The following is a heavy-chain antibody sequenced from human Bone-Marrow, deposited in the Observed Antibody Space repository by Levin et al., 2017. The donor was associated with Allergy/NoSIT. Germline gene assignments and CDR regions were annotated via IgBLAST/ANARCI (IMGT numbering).Heavy chain of an antibody. Sequence: AGGSLRLSCTTSGFTFGDYVINWFRQPPGKGLEWVGFIRPKVDGGTPEYAASVKGRFIISRDDSKSIAYLQMNSLKIEDSGVYFCSRSTIWGQGTRVTVSS. CDR1: GFTFGDYV. CDR3: SRSTI. D-gene: IGHD5-24*01. V-gene: IGHV3-49*03. CDR2: IRPKVDGGTP. J-gene: IGHJ4*02.